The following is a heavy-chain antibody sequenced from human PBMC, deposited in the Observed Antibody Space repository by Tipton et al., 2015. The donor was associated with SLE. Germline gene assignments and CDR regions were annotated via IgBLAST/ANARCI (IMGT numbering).Heavy chain of an antibody. CDR2: MYASGST. Sequence: TLSLTCTVSDGSISDYYWTWIRQPAGEGLEWIGRMYASGSTNYNPSLRSRAAMSVDASKSHFSLKLTSVTAADTAVYYCVRVGRYLAAAGDWFFDLWGRGTLVAVSS. D-gene: IGHD6-13*01. V-gene: IGHV4-4*07. CDR1: DGSISDYY. J-gene: IGHJ2*01. CDR3: VRVGRYLAAAGDWFFDL.